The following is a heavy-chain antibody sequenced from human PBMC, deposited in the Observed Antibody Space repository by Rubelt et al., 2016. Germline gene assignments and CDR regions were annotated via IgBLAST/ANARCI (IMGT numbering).Heavy chain of an antibody. J-gene: IGHJ6*02. D-gene: IGHD3-9*01. CDR3: ARDYYYDILTGYYYYYYGMDV. V-gene: IGHV3-74*01. CDR2: INSDGSST. Sequence: GKGLVWVSRINSDGSSTSYADSVKGRFTISRDNAKNSLYLQMNSLRAEDTAVYYCARDYYYDILTGYYYYYYGMDVWCQGTTVTVSS.